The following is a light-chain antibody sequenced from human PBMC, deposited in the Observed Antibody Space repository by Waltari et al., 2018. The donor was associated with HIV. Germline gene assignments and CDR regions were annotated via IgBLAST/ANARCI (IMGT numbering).Light chain of an antibody. V-gene: IGLV8-61*01. J-gene: IGLJ3*02. CDR1: YGSVSTSYY. CDR3: VMYMGSGPWV. Sequence: QTVVTQEPSFSVSPGGTVTLTCGLSYGSVSTSYYPSWYQQTPGQAPRTLIYSTNARSSGVPDRFSGSILGNKAALTITGAQADDESDYYCVMYMGSGPWVFGGGTKLTVL. CDR2: STN.